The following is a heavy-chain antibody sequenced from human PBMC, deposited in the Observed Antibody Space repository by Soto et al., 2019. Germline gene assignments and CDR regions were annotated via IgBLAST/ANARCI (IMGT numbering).Heavy chain of an antibody. V-gene: IGHV3-23*01. J-gene: IGHJ6*02. CDR1: GFTFSSYA. D-gene: IGHD5-12*01. Sequence: PGGSLRLSCAASGFTFSSYAMSWVRQAPGKGLEWVSAISGSGGSTYYADSVKGRSTISRDNSKNTLYLQMNSLRAEDTAVYYCAKDGAEMATILTGYYGTDVWGQGTTVTVSS. CDR2: ISGSGGST. CDR3: AKDGAEMATILTGYYGTDV.